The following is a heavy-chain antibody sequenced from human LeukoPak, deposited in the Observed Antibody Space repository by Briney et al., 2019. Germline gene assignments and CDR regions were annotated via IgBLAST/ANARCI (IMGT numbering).Heavy chain of an antibody. V-gene: IGHV1-2*02. CDR1: GYTFTGYY. D-gene: IGHD1-26*01. CDR3: VRDCQWGADF. CDR2: INPNTGDI. Sequence: ASVKVSCKASGYTFTGYYIHWVRQAPGQGLERMGWINPNTGDINNAQKFQGRVTMTRDTSISTAYMELSRLRSDDTAVYYCVRDCQWGADFWGQGTLVTVSS. J-gene: IGHJ4*02.